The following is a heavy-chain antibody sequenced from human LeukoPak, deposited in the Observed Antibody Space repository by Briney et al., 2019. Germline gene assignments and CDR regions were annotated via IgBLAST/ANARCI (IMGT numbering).Heavy chain of an antibody. J-gene: IGHJ4*02. V-gene: IGHV3-53*01. CDR3: ARVDDYGDYFDY. D-gene: IGHD4-17*01. CDR1: GFTVSSNY. CDR2: IYSGGST. Sequence: GGSLRLSCAASGFTVSSNYMNWVRQAPGKGLEWVSVIYSGGSTNYADSVKGRFTVSRDNAKNTLYLQMNSLRAEDTAVYYCARVDDYGDYFDYWGQGTVVTVSS.